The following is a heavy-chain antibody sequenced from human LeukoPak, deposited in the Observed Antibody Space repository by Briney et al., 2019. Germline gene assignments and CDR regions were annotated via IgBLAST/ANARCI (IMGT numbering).Heavy chain of an antibody. CDR3: ARWFYDSSVRYFDL. D-gene: IGHD3-22*01. Sequence: SETLSLTCTVSGGSISSYYWSWIRQPPGKGLEWIGYIYYSGSTNYNPSLKSRVTISVDTSKNQFSLKLSSVTAADTAVYYCARWFYDSSVRYFDLWGRGTLVTVSS. CDR1: GGSISSYY. J-gene: IGHJ2*01. CDR2: IYYSGST. V-gene: IGHV4-59*01.